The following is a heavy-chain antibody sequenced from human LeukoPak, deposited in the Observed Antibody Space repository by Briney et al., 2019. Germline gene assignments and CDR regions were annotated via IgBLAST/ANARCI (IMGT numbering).Heavy chain of an antibody. J-gene: IGHJ4*02. Sequence: ASVKVSCKASGYPFTRYYMHWVRQAPGQGLEWMGWINPNSGGTNYAQKFQGRVTMTRDTSISTAYMELSSLRSDDTAVYYCARGYCSGDCFTLFDYWGQGTLVTVSS. CDR3: ARGYCSGDCFTLFDY. V-gene: IGHV1-2*02. CDR2: INPNSGGT. D-gene: IGHD2-21*02. CDR1: GYPFTRYY.